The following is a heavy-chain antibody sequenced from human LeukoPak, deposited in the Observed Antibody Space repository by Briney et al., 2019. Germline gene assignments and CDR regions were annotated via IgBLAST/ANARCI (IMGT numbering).Heavy chain of an antibody. V-gene: IGHV1-2*02. Sequence: GASVKVSCKASGYTFTGYYVHWVRQAPGQGLEWMGWINPNSGGTNYAQKFQGRVTMTRDTSISTAYMELSRLRSDDTAVYYCARDTTPGYYYDSNGVPHAFDIWGQGTMVTVSS. D-gene: IGHD3-22*01. CDR1: GYTFTGYY. CDR3: ARDTTPGYYYDSNGVPHAFDI. J-gene: IGHJ3*02. CDR2: INPNSGGT.